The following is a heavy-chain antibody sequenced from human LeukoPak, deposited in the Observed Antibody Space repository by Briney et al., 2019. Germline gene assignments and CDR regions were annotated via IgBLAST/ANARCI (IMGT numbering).Heavy chain of an antibody. J-gene: IGHJ3*02. V-gene: IGHV1-69*05. D-gene: IGHD1-26*01. CDR2: IIPIFGTA. CDR1: GGTFSSYA. Sequence: GASVKVSCKASGGTFSSYAISWVRQAPGQGLEGMGGIIPIFGTANYAQKFQGRVTITTDESTSTAYMELSSLRSEDTAVYYCARDPPPSGSYDSRDIWGQGTMVTVSS. CDR3: ARDPPPSGSYDSRDI.